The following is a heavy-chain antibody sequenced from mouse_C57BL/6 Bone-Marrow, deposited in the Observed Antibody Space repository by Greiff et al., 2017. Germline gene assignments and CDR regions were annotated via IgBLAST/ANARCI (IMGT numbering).Heavy chain of an antibody. CDR2: INPGSGGT. CDR1: GYAFTNYL. J-gene: IGHJ2*01. D-gene: IGHD2-4*01. Sequence: VQLQQSGAELVRPGTSVKVSCKASGYAFTNYLIEWVKQRPGQGLEWIGVINPGSGGTNYNEKFKGKATLTADKSSSTAYMQLSSLTSEDSAVYFCARRRPYYDYVYFDYWGQGTTLTVSS. CDR3: ARRRPYYDYVYFDY. V-gene: IGHV1-54*01.